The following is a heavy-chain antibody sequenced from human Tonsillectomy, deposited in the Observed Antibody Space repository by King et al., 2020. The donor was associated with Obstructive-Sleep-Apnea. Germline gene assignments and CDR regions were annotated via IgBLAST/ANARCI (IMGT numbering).Heavy chain of an antibody. J-gene: IGHJ3*02. CDR2: ISSSSSVI. CDR3: AREYCTRTSCYDGFDI. D-gene: IGHD2-2*01. Sequence: VQLVESGGGLVQPGGSLRLSCAASGFTFSSYSMNWVRQAPGEGLEWVSYISSSSSVIYNADSVKGRFTISRDNAKNSLYLQMNSLRAEDTAVYYCAREYCTRTSCYDGFDIWGQGTVVTVSS. V-gene: IGHV3-48*04. CDR1: GFTFSSYS.